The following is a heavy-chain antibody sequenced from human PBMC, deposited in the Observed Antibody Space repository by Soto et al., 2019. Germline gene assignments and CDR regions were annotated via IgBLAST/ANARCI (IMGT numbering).Heavy chain of an antibody. CDR2: IDPSDSYT. Sequence: GESLKISCKGSRYTFTDYWINRLRQMPGKRLEWMGRIDPSDSYTKYSPSFQGNVTISAGKSISTAYLAWSSLEASDTAMYYCARARSITIFGVVGFEMDVWGQGTTVTVS. D-gene: IGHD3-3*01. V-gene: IGHV5-10-1*01. CDR3: ARARSITIFGVVGFEMDV. CDR1: RYTFTDYW. J-gene: IGHJ6*02.